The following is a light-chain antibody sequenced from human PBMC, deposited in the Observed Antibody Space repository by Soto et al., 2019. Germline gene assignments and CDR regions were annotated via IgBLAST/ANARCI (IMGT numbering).Light chain of an antibody. CDR2: DDS. J-gene: IGLJ1*01. CDR1: NIGSKS. Sequence: VLTQPPSVSVAPGQTARITCGGKNIGSKSVHWYQQKPGQAPVLVVFDDSDRPSGIPERFSGSNSGSTATLTITWVEAGDEADYYCQVWDGSSDPFVFGTGTKVTVL. CDR3: QVWDGSSDPFV. V-gene: IGLV3-21*02.